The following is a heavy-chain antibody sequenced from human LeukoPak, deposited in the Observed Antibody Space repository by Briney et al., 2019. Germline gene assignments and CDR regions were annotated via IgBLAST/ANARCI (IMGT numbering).Heavy chain of an antibody. J-gene: IGHJ4*02. CDR3: ARDGWELLD. Sequence: SETLSLTCTVSGGSISSSSYYWGWIRQPPGKGLEWIESIYYSGSTYYNPSLKSRVTISVDTSKNQFSLKLSSVTAADTAVYYCARDGWELLDWGQGTLVTVSS. V-gene: IGHV4-39*07. CDR1: GGSISSSSYY. CDR2: IYYSGST. D-gene: IGHD1-26*01.